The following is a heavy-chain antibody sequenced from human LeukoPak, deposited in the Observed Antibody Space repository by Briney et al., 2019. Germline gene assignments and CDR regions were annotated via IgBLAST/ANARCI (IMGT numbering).Heavy chain of an antibody. V-gene: IGHV1-2*02. Sequence: ASVKVSCKASGYTFIGYYMHWVRQAPGQGLEWMGWINPNSGGTNYAQKFQGRVTMTRDTSTSTVYMELSSLRSEDTAVYYCAREWTYSSSWSFSDWGQGTLVTVSS. CDR1: GYTFIGYY. J-gene: IGHJ4*02. CDR3: AREWTYSSSWSFSD. D-gene: IGHD6-13*01. CDR2: INPNSGGT.